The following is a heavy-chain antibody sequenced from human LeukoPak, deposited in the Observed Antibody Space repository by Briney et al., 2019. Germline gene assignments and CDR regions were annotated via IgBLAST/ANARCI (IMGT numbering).Heavy chain of an antibody. CDR1: GESFNGYF. V-gene: IGHV4-34*01. Sequence: PSETLSLTCAVSGESFNGYFWSWIRQPPGKGLEWIGEIYHTGTTNYIPSLKSRVTISVDTSKNQFSLQLGSVTAADTAVYYCARGRGSSSWYSWTWFDPRGQGTLVTVSS. CDR3: ARGRGSSSWYSWTWFDP. CDR2: IYHTGTT. D-gene: IGHD6-13*01. J-gene: IGHJ5*02.